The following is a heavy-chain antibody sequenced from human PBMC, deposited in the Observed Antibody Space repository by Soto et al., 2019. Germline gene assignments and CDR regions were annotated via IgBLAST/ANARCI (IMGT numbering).Heavy chain of an antibody. D-gene: IGHD3-10*01. CDR2: VNQSGAT. V-gene: IGHV4-34*01. CDR1: GGSFSGYH. Sequence: ETLSLTCAVYGGSFSGYHWSWIRQSPGKGLEWIGEVNQSGATNYSPSLKSRVTLSVDTSKHQFSLQVTSVTAADTAVYYSARTDTYSFRSGSYDLIDYWGQGTLVPVSS. CDR3: ARTDTYSFRSGSYDLIDY. J-gene: IGHJ4*02.